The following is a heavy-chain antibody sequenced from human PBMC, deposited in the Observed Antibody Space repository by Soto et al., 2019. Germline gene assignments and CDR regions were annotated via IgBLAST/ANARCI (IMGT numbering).Heavy chain of an antibody. V-gene: IGHV5-51*01. CDR2: IYPDDPDT. J-gene: IGHJ3*02. D-gene: IGHD1-26*01. Sequence: PVELLKVRCRGAGYSFINYWGGWVRQMPGKGLEWMGIIYPDDPDTRYSPSFQGQVTISADKSISTAYLQWSSLKASDTAMYYCARHSYSASYYWAFAIWGNGTMDTVSS. CDR1: GYSFINYW. CDR3: ARHSYSASYYWAFAI.